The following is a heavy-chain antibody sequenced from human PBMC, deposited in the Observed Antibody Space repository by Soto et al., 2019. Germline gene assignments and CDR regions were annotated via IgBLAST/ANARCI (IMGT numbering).Heavy chain of an antibody. D-gene: IGHD3-3*01. V-gene: IGHV3-23*01. Sequence: GGSLRLSCAASGFTFSSYAMSWVRQAPGKGLEWVSAISGSGGSTYYADSVKGRFTISRDNSKNTLYLQMNSLRAEDTAVYYCAREYYDFWSGYPALGCWGQGTLVTVSS. CDR1: GFTFSSYA. J-gene: IGHJ4*02. CDR3: AREYYDFWSGYPALGC. CDR2: ISGSGGST.